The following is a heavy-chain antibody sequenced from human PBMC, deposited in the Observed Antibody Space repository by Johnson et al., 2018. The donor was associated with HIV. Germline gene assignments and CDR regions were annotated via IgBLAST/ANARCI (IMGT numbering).Heavy chain of an antibody. CDR1: GFTFSSYA. CDR2: SIYSGGNT. J-gene: IGHJ3*02. D-gene: IGHD2-21*02. V-gene: IGHV3-23*03. CDR3: AKVYCGGDCSFGGAAFNI. Sequence: VQLVESGGGLVKPGGSLRLSCAASGFTFSSYAMSWVRQAPGKGLEWVSSIYSGGNTYYADSLEGRFPISRDNAKNTLYLQMNSLRAEDTAVYYCAKVYCGGDCSFGGAAFNIWGQGTMVTVSS.